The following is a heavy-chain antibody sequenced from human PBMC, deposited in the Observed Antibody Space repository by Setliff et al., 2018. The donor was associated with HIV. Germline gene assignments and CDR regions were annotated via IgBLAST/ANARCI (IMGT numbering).Heavy chain of an antibody. CDR3: ARHAGGGWYVRVVATSFDY. CDR1: GDSIDRSNFF. CDR2: IYYSGSA. J-gene: IGHJ4*02. Sequence: SETLSLTCTVSGDSIDRSNFFWTWIRQHPGKGLEWIGYIYYSGSATYNPSLKSQASISVDTSRNELSQKLSFVTAADTAVYYCARHAGGGWYVRVVATSFDYWGQGTLVTVSS. V-gene: IGHV4-31*01. D-gene: IGHD6-19*01.